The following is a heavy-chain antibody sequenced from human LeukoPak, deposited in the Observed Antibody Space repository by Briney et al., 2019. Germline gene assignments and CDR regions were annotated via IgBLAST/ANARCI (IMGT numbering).Heavy chain of an antibody. CDR1: GFTFSSYS. D-gene: IGHD5-24*01. Sequence: GGSLRLSCAAPGFTFSSYSMNWVRQAPGKGLEWVSSISTGSNYIYYADSVKGRFTISRDNAKNSLYLQMNSLRAEDTAVYYCARDRRDGYNYDYWGQGTLVTVSS. J-gene: IGHJ4*02. CDR3: ARDRRDGYNYDY. CDR2: ISTGSNYI. V-gene: IGHV3-21*01.